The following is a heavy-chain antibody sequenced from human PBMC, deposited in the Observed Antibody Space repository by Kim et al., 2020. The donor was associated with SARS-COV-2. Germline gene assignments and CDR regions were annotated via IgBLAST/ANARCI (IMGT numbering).Heavy chain of an antibody. V-gene: IGHV3-7*03. CDR1: GFTFSTYW. J-gene: IGHJ4*02. D-gene: IGHD3-10*01. Sequence: GGSLRLSCAASGFTFSTYWMTWVRQAPGKGLEWVANIKQDGSGSYYADSVRGRFTISRDNAKNSLYLQMNSLRAEDPAVYYCAGIGVPFLLWFGEIHFAYWGQGTLVTVSS. CDR2: IKQDGSGS. CDR3: AGIGVPFLLWFGEIHFAY.